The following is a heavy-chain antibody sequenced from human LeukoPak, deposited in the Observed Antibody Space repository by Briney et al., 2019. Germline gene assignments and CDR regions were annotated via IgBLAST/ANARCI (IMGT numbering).Heavy chain of an antibody. CDR3: ARIPHARYYYYYYGMDV. CDR2: INHSGST. CDR1: GGSFSGYY. V-gene: IGHV4-34*01. Sequence: SETLSLTRAVYGGSFSGYYWSWIRQPPGKGLEWIGEINHSGSTNYNPSLKSRVTISVDTSKNQFSLKLSSVTAADTAVYYCARIPHARYYYYYYGMDVWGQGTTVTVSS. J-gene: IGHJ6*02.